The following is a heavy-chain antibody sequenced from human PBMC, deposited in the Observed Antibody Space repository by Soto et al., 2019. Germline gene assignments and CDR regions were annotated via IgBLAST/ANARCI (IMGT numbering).Heavy chain of an antibody. Sequence: VRLVESGGGVVQPGGSLRLSCEASGFIFSHFAIHWVRQAPGKGLEWVAVISYDGSSQYYADSVKGRFTISRDNSENTVFLQIESLRPEDTAVYYCEPNDYTDSHDWGQGTLVTVYS. J-gene: IGHJ1*01. D-gene: IGHD4-4*01. CDR3: EPNDYTDSHD. CDR1: GFIFSHFA. V-gene: IGHV3-30*14. CDR2: ISYDGSSQ.